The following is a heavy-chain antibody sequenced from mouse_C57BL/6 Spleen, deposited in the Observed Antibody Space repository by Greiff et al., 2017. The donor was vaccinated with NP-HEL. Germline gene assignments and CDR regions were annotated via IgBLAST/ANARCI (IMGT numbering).Heavy chain of an antibody. CDR2: INPNNGGT. D-gene: IGHD1-1*01. J-gene: IGHJ1*03. V-gene: IGHV1-18*01. CDR1: GYTFTDYN. Sequence: EVQLQQSGPELVKPGASVKIPCKASGYTFTDYNMDWVKQSHGKSLEWIGDINPNNGGTIYNQKFKGKATLTVDKSSSTAYMELRGLTSEDTAVYCCARSRFGYGSSGCYFDVWGTGTTVTVSS. CDR3: ARSRFGYGSSGCYFDV.